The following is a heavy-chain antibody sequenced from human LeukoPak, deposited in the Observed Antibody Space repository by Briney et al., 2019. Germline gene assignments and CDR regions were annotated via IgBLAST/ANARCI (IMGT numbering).Heavy chain of an antibody. CDR2: INPSGDST. D-gene: IGHD2-2*01. CDR3: ARDPSIVVVPAAYYFDY. V-gene: IGHV1-46*01. J-gene: IGHJ4*02. CDR1: GYTFTSYY. Sequence: ASVKVSCKASGYTFTSYYMHWVRQAPGQGLEWMGIINPSGDSTSYAQKFQGRVTMTRDTSTSTVYMELSSLRSEDTAVYYCARDPSIVVVPAAYYFDYWGQGTLVTVSS.